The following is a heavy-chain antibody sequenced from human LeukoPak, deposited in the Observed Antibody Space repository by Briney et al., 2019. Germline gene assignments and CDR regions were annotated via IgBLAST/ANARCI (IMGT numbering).Heavy chain of an antibody. V-gene: IGHV1-3*01. D-gene: IGHD3-16*02. J-gene: IGHJ4*02. Sequence: ASVKVSCKASGYTFTMFGIHWVRQAPGQRPEWMGWINVGNGNTKYSQKFQDRVTIARETSASTAYMELNSLTFEDTAVYYCARTSLSACDYWGQGTLVTVSS. CDR2: INVGNGNT. CDR3: ARTSLSACDY. CDR1: GYTFTMFG.